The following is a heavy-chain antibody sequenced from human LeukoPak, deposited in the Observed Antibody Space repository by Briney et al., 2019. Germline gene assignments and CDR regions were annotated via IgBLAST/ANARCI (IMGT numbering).Heavy chain of an antibody. CDR3: AKDIKWSGSGSYDY. Sequence: GVSLRLSCAASGFTFSSYAMSWVRQAPGKGLEWVSAISGSGGSTYYADSVKGRFTISRDNSKNTLYLQMNSLRAEDTAVYYCAKDIKWSGSGSYDYWGQGTLVTVSS. J-gene: IGHJ4*02. CDR2: ISGSGGST. D-gene: IGHD3-10*01. CDR1: GFTFSSYA. V-gene: IGHV3-23*01.